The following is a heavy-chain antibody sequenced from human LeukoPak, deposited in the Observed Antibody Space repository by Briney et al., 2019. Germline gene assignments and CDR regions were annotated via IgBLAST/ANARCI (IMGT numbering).Heavy chain of an antibody. D-gene: IGHD6-19*01. V-gene: IGHV3-30-3*01. CDR1: GFTFSGYA. CDR3: ARAPYTSGWYYFGF. Sequence: GGSLRLSCAASGFTFSGYAMHWVRQAPGKGLEWVALISYDGNNRYYADSVKGRFTISRDNSKNTLYLQMNSLRAEDTALYYCARAPYTSGWYYFGFWGQGTLVTVSS. J-gene: IGHJ4*02. CDR2: ISYDGNNR.